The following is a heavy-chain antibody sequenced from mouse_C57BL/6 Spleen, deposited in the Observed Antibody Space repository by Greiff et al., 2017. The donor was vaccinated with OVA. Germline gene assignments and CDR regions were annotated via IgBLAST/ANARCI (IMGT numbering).Heavy chain of an antibody. Sequence: QVQLQQSGAELARPGASVKLSCKASGYTFTSYGISWVKQRTGQGLEWIGEIYPRSGNTYYNEKFKGKATLTADKSSSTAYMELRSLTSEDSAVYFCARSGDGYPLDYAKDDWGQGTSVTVSS. CDR3: ARSGDGYPLDYAKDD. CDR2: IYPRSGNT. V-gene: IGHV1-81*01. J-gene: IGHJ4*01. D-gene: IGHD2-3*01. CDR1: GYTFTSYG.